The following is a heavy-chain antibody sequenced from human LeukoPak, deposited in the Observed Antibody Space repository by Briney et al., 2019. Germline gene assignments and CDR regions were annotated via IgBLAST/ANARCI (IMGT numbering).Heavy chain of an antibody. CDR1: GFTFSSYA. CDR2: ISGSGGST. J-gene: IGHJ5*02. Sequence: GGSLRLSCAASGFTFSSYAMSWVRQAPGKGLEWVSAISGSGGSTYYADSVKGRFTISRDNSKNTLYLQMNSLRAEDTAVYYCAKDALWFGELLVNWFDPWGQGTLVTVSS. D-gene: IGHD3-10*01. CDR3: AKDALWFGELLVNWFDP. V-gene: IGHV3-23*01.